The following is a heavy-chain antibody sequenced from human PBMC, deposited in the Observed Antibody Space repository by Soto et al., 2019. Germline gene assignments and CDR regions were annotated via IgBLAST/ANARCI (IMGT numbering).Heavy chain of an antibody. J-gene: IGHJ4*02. V-gene: IGHV4-34*01. CDR3: ARSSGYYYVDY. Sequence: SETLSLTCAVYGGSFSGYYWTWIRQPPGTGLEWIGEINHSGSTNYNPSLKSRVTISVDTSKNQFSLKLTSVTAADTAVYYCARSSGYYYVDYWGQGTLVTVSS. D-gene: IGHD3-22*01. CDR1: GGSFSGYY. CDR2: INHSGST.